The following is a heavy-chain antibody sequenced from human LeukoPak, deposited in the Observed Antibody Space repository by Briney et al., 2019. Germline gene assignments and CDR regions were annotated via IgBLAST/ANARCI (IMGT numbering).Heavy chain of an antibody. D-gene: IGHD2-2*01. Sequence: ASVKVSCKASGYTFTSYYMHWVRQAPGQGLEWMGIINPSGGSTSYAQKFQGRVTMTRDTSTSTVYMELSSLRSEDTAVYYCARDYCSSTSCPNLDYWGQGTLVTVSS. J-gene: IGHJ4*02. V-gene: IGHV1-46*01. CDR3: ARDYCSSTSCPNLDY. CDR1: GYTFTSYY. CDR2: INPSGGST.